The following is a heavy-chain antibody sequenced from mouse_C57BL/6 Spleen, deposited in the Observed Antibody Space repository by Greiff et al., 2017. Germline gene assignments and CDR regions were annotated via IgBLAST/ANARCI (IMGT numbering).Heavy chain of an antibody. V-gene: IGHV5-4*01. CDR1: GFTFSSYA. J-gene: IGHJ2*01. CDR2: ISDGGSYT. Sequence: EVKLMESGGGLVKPGGSLKLSCAASGFTFSSYAMSWVRQTPEKRLEWVATISDGGSYTYYPDNVKGRFTISRDNAKNNLYLQMSHLKSEDTAMYYCARDQIYSIFFDYWGQGTTLTVSS. D-gene: IGHD2-5*01. CDR3: ARDQIYSIFFDY.